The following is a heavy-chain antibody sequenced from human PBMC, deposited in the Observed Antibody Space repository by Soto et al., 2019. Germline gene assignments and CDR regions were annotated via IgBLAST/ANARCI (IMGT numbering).Heavy chain of an antibody. V-gene: IGHV4-4*02. CDR3: ARGPVLLSVRGAYFDP. Sequence: PSETLSLACPVSVGSVSSSNWWSWVRQPPGKGLEWIGEIYHSGSTNYNPSLKSRVTISVDKSKNQFSLKLSSVTAADTAVYYCARGPVLLSVRGAYFDPWGQGTLVTVSS. D-gene: IGHD3-10*01. CDR1: VGSVSSSNW. CDR2: IYHSGST. J-gene: IGHJ5*02.